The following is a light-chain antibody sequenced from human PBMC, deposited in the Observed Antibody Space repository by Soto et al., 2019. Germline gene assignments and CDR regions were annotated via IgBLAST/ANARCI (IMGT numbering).Light chain of an antibody. CDR2: DAS. CDR3: QQYHTFSWT. V-gene: IGKV1-5*01. J-gene: IGKJ1*01. Sequence: DVQMTQAPSTLSASIGDRVTITCRASESIFNWLAWYQEKPGKAPDLLIYDASSLKRGVPSRFSGSGSGTEFTLTISSLQPDDFATYYCQQYHTFSWTFGQGTKVDIK. CDR1: ESIFNW.